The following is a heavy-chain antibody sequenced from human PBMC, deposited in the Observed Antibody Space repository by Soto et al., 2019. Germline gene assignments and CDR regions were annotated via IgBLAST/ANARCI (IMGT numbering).Heavy chain of an antibody. CDR2: ISISGDAT. V-gene: IGHV3-23*01. J-gene: IGHJ6*02. CDR3: AKNGDFWSWGMDV. CDR1: GFTFSTYA. Sequence: PGGSLRLSCAASGFTFSTYAITGVRQAPGKGLEWVSIISISGDATYYLDSVKGRFTISRDNSRNTLNLQMNSLRAEDTAVYYCAKNGDFWSWGMDVWGLGTTVTVSS. D-gene: IGHD3-3*01.